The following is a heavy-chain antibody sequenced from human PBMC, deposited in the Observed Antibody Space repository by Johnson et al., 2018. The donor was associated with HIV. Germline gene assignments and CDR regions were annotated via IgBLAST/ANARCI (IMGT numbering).Heavy chain of an antibody. V-gene: IGHV3-23*04. D-gene: IGHD6-13*01. J-gene: IGHJ3*02. Sequence: VQLVESGGGLVQPGGSLRLSCAASGFPFSSFAMSLVRQAPGKGLEWVSSISGGGGSIYYADSVQGRFTISRDNSKNTLFLQMNSLSAEDTALYFCAKYRMAGPGATGPFDIWGQGTVVTVSS. CDR3: AKYRMAGPGATGPFDI. CDR1: GFPFSSFA. CDR2: ISGGGGSI.